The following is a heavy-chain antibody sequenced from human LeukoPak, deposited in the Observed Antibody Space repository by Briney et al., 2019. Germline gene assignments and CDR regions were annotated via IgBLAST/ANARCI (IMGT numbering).Heavy chain of an antibody. Sequence: SETLSLTCTVSGYSISSGCYWGWIRQPPGKGLEWIGSIYHSGITYYNPSLKSRITISVDTSKNQFSLKLTSVTAADTALYYCAREGNGDPRFFDYWGQGTLVTVSS. CDR1: GYSISSGCY. D-gene: IGHD2-8*01. J-gene: IGHJ4*02. CDR2: IYHSGIT. V-gene: IGHV4-38-2*02. CDR3: AREGNGDPRFFDY.